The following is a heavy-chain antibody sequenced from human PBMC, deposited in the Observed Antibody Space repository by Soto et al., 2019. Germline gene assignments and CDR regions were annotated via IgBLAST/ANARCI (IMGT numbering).Heavy chain of an antibody. D-gene: IGHD6-19*01. CDR1: GGSISSGGYY. V-gene: IGHV4-31*03. Sequence: QVQLQESGPGLVKPSQTLSVTCTVSGGSISSGGYYWSWIRRHPGKGLEWIGYIYYSGSTYYNPSLKSRVTISVDTSKNQFSLKLSSVTAADTAMYYCARTEQWLVGSLYYYGMDVWGQGTTVTVSS. CDR3: ARTEQWLVGSLYYYGMDV. CDR2: IYYSGST. J-gene: IGHJ6*02.